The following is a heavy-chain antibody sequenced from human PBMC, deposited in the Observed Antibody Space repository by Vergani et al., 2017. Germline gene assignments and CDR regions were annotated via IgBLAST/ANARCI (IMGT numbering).Heavy chain of an antibody. CDR2: IYHSGST. D-gene: IGHD3-9*01. Sequence: QVQLQQSGPGLVKPSETLSLSCVVSGYSISSGYHWGWIRQPPGKGLEYIGSIYHSGSTFSNPSLESRVTISVDTSKNELSLKLQSVTAADTAVYYCVRMRYFDWWGLTPPDTFDTWVQGTVVNVSS. CDR1: GYSISSGYH. J-gene: IGHJ3*02. CDR3: VRMRYFDWWGLTPPDTFDT. V-gene: IGHV4-38-2*01.